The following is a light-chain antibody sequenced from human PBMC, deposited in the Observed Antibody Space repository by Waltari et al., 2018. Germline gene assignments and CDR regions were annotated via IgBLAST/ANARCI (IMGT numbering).Light chain of an antibody. CDR3: MQALRSPHT. V-gene: IGKV2-28*01. Sequence: DIVMTQSPLSLPVTPGEPASISCRSSQSLGESNGCTYLDWYLQKPGQSPQLLLYLVSTRASGVPDRFSGSGSGTDFTLTISRVEAGDVGVYYCMQALRSPHTFGQGTKLEIK. J-gene: IGKJ2*01. CDR1: QSLGESNGCTY. CDR2: LVS.